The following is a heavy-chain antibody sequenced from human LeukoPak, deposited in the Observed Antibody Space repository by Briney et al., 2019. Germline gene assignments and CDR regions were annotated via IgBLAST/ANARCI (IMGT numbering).Heavy chain of an antibody. V-gene: IGHV1-2*02. CDR3: ARDRGSSWFADY. Sequence: ASVTVSFTSSGYIFTIYYIHWVRQAPGQGLEWMGWINTNNGGTKYGKKFQGRVTMTSDTSISTAYMELSRLRYDDTAMYYCARDRGSSWFADYWGQGTLVTVSS. CDR2: INTNNGGT. CDR1: GYIFTIYY. J-gene: IGHJ4*02. D-gene: IGHD6-13*01.